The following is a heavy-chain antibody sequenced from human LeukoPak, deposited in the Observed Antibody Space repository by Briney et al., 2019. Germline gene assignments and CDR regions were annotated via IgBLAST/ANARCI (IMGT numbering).Heavy chain of an antibody. D-gene: IGHD2-2*01. CDR3: ATGERLVPAAMWFDY. J-gene: IGHJ4*02. CDR2: FDPEDGET. CDR1: GYTLTELS. Sequence: ASVKVSCKVSGYTLTELSMHWVRQAPGKGLEWMGGFDPEDGETIYAQKFQGRVTMTEDTSTDTAYMELSRLRSDDTAVYYCATGERLVPAAMWFDYWGQGTLVTVSS. V-gene: IGHV1-24*01.